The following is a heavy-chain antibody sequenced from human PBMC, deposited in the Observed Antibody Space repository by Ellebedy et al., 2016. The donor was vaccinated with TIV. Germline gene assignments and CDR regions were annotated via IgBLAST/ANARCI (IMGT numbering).Heavy chain of an antibody. CDR2: ISVDGRST. CDR1: GFTFSSHA. CDR3: AKKGYSSGVSDTFDV. Sequence: GGSLRLXCAASGFTFSSHAMHWVRHAPGEGLVWVSRISVDGRSTTYAESVKGRFTFSRDNAKNTLYLQMDSLRAEDTAVYYCAKKGYSSGVSDTFDVWGQGTMVTVSS. J-gene: IGHJ3*01. V-gene: IGHV3-74*01. D-gene: IGHD6-19*01.